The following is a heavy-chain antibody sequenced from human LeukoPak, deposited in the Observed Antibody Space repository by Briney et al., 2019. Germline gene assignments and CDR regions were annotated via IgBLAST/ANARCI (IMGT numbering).Heavy chain of an antibody. J-gene: IGHJ1*01. CDR3: ARIHCTNGCQSN. Sequence: GGSLRLSCAASGFTFSSYRMHWVRQAPGKGLVYVSGINSDGSSTSYANSVRGRFTISRDNAKNTLYLQMNGLTAEDTAVYFCARIHCTNGCQSNWGQGTLVSVSS. CDR2: INSDGSST. CDR1: GFTFSSYR. V-gene: IGHV3-74*01. D-gene: IGHD2-8*01.